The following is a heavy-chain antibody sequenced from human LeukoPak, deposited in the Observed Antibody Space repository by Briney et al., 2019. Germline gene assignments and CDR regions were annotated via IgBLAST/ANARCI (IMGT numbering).Heavy chain of an antibody. D-gene: IGHD6-19*01. CDR2: IRYDGSNK. Sequence: GGSLRLSCAASGFTFSSYGMQWVRQAPGKGLEWVAFIRYDGSNKYYADSVKGRFTISRDNSKNTVFLQMNSLRAEDTAVYYCAKDQWPLGGFSSYFQHWGQGTLVTVSS. J-gene: IGHJ1*01. CDR1: GFTFSSYG. V-gene: IGHV3-30*02. CDR3: AKDQWPLGGFSSYFQH.